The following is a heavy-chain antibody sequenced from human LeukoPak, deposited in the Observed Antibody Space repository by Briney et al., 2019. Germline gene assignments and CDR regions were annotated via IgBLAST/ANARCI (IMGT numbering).Heavy chain of an antibody. D-gene: IGHD2-15*01. Sequence: GGSLRLSCAASGFTFSSYDMRWVRQATGKGLEWVSAIGTAGDTYYPGSVKGRFTISRENAKNSLYLQMNSLRAGDTAVYYCARMRMDYYYGMDVWGQGTTVTVSS. CDR1: GFTFSSYD. CDR2: IGTAGDT. J-gene: IGHJ6*02. V-gene: IGHV3-13*01. CDR3: ARMRMDYYYGMDV.